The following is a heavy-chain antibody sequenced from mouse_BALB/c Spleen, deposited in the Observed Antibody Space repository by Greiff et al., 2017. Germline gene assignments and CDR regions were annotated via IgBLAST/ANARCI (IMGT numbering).Heavy chain of an antibody. V-gene: IGHV5-12-1*01. Sequence: DVMLVESGGGLVKPGGSLKLSCAASGFAFSSYDLSWVRQTPEKRLEWVAYISSGGGSTYYPDTVKGRFTISRDNAKNTLYLQMSSLKSEDTAMYYCARHYGSSYWFAYWGQGTLVTVSA. J-gene: IGHJ3*01. CDR1: GFAFSSYD. CDR3: ARHYGSSYWFAY. D-gene: IGHD1-1*01. CDR2: ISSGGGST.